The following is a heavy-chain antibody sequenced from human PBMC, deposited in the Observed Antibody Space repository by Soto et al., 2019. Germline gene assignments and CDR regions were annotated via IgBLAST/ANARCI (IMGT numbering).Heavy chain of an antibody. Sequence: ASVKVSCKASGYTFTSYGISWVRQAPGQGLEWMGWISAYNGNTNYAQKLQGRVTMTTDTSTSTAYMELRSLRSDDTAVYYCARDLYCSGGSCYFSFDDWGQGTLVTVSS. CDR2: ISAYNGNT. V-gene: IGHV1-18*01. D-gene: IGHD2-15*01. CDR1: GYTFTSYG. CDR3: ARDLYCSGGSCYFSFDD. J-gene: IGHJ4*02.